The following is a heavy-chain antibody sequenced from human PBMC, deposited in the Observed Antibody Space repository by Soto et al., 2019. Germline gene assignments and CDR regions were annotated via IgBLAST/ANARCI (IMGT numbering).Heavy chain of an antibody. Sequence: PSETLSLTCAVSGASITYYYWNWIRQPPGRGLEWIVSFSSTGSTVYNPSLKSRVTISLDTSKNQYSLRLSSVTTADTAVYYCATGRVYYGSEYWGQGSLVTVS. CDR2: FSSTGST. D-gene: IGHD3-10*01. CDR1: GASITYYY. J-gene: IGHJ4*02. V-gene: IGHV4-59*01. CDR3: ATGRVYYGSEY.